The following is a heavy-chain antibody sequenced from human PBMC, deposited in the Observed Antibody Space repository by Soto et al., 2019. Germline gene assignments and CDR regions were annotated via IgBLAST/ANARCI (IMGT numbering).Heavy chain of an antibody. CDR1: GFTISTHG. V-gene: IGHV3-33*03. CDR2: IWYDGSNK. CDR3: AAATTWNFHFPY. Sequence: QAQLVESGGGVVQPGTSLRLSCAASGFTISTHGMHWVRQAPGKGLEWLANIWYDGSNKFYADSVKGRFSISKDNSKNTLYLQMSSLRAEDTAVYYCAAATTWNFHFPYWGQGTLVTVSS. D-gene: IGHD1-7*01. J-gene: IGHJ4*02.